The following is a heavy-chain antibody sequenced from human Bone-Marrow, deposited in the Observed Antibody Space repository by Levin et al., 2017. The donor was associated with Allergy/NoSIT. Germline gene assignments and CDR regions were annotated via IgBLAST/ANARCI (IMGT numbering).Heavy chain of an antibody. Sequence: SETLSLTCTVSGGSINSNTYYWVWIRQSPGKGLEWLGSIYYLGTTLYSRSLKSRVAISLDKSKNQFSLKLSSVTAADTALYYCAREGLYDCVGVSFPYRDTTTPFESWGQGIQVTVSS. V-gene: IGHV4-39*07. CDR1: GGSINSNTYY. CDR2: IYYLGTT. J-gene: IGHJ4*02. D-gene: IGHD3-16*01. CDR3: AREGLYDCVGVSFPYRDTTTPFES.